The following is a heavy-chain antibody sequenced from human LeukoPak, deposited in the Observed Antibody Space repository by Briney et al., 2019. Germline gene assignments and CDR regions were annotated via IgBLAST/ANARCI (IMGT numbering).Heavy chain of an antibody. CDR1: GYTFTSYG. D-gene: IGHD5/OR15-5a*01. CDR2: INCNSGGT. V-gene: IGHV1-2*02. CDR3: ARLSYYLDV. Sequence: GASVKVSCKASGYTFTSYGISWVRQAPGQGLEWLGWINCNSGGTSYAQKFQGRVIMTRDTSISTAYMELSSLRSDDTAVYYCARLSYYLDVWGKGTSVTVS. J-gene: IGHJ6*03.